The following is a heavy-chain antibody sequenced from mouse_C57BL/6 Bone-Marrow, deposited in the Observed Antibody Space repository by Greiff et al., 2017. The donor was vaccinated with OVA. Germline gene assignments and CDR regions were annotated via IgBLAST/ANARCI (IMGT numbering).Heavy chain of an antibody. CDR2: INPGSGGT. CDR3: ARRSPSYAMDY. V-gene: IGHV1-54*01. D-gene: IGHD1-1*01. CDR1: GYAFTNYL. Sequence: QVQLKESGAELVRPGTSVKVSCKASGYAFTNYLIEWVKQRPGQGLEWIGVINPGSGGTNYNEKFKGKATLTADKSSSTDYMQLSSLTSEDSAVYFCARRSPSYAMDYWGQGTSVTVSS. J-gene: IGHJ4*01.